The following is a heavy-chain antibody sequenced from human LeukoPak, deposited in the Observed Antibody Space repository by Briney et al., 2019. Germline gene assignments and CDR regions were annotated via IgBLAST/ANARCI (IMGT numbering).Heavy chain of an antibody. J-gene: IGHJ4*02. V-gene: IGHV3-74*01. D-gene: IGHD4-17*01. CDR1: GFTFSSYG. CDR3: ARGRRYGDYVLDY. Sequence: PGGSLRLSCAASGFTFSSYGMSWVRQAPGKGLVWVSRINSDGSSTSYADSVKGRFTISRDNAKNTLYLQMNSLRAEDTAVYYCARGRRYGDYVLDYWGQGTLVTVSS. CDR2: INSDGSST.